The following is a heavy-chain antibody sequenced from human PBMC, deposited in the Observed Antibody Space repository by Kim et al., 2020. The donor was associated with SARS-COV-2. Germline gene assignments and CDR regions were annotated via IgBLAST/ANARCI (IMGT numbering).Heavy chain of an antibody. J-gene: IGHJ3*02. D-gene: IGHD3-10*01. CDR3: ARDYRPGLWFGDRGVAFDI. V-gene: IGHV4-31*03. CDR1: GGSISSGGYY. Sequence: SETLSLTCTVSGGSISSGGYYWSWIRQHPGKGLEWIGYIYYSGSTYYNPSLKSRVTISVDTSQNQFSLKLSSVTAADTAVYYCARDYRPGLWFGDRGVAFDIWGQGTMVTVSS. CDR2: IYYSGST.